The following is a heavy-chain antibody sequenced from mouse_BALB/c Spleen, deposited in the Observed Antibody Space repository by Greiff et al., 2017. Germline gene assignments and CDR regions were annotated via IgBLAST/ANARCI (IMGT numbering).Heavy chain of an antibody. CDR3: AMPYRYGAWFAY. V-gene: IGHV14-3*02. D-gene: IGHD2-14*01. Sequence: EVQLVESGAELVKPGASVKLSCTASGFNIKDTYMHWVKQRPEQGLEWIGRIDPANGNTKYDPKFQGKATITADTSSNTAYLQLSSLTSEDTAVYYCAMPYRYGAWFAYWGQGTLVTVSA. CDR1: GFNIKDTY. J-gene: IGHJ3*01. CDR2: IDPANGNT.